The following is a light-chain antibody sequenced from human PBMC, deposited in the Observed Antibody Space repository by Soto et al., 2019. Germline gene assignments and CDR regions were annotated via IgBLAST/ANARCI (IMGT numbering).Light chain of an antibody. V-gene: IGKV3-11*01. Sequence: EIVLTQSPATLSLSPGARATLSCRASQSVSSYLAWYQQKPGQAPRLLIYDASNRATGIPARFSGSGSGTDFTLSISSLEPEDFAVYYCQQRSNWPPTITFGQGKRLEIK. CDR2: DAS. CDR1: QSVSSY. J-gene: IGKJ5*01. CDR3: QQRSNWPPTIT.